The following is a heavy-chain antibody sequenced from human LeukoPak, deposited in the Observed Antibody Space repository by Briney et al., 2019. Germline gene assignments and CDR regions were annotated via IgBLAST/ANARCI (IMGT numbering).Heavy chain of an antibody. D-gene: IGHD3-22*01. Sequence: ASVKVSCKAPGYTFTNYGISWVRQAPGQGLEWMGWISAYNGNTNYAQRLQGRVTMTTDTSTSTAYMELRSLRSDDTAVYYCARDPYDSSGTWSDYWGQGTLVTVSS. CDR3: ARDPYDSSGTWSDY. V-gene: IGHV1-18*01. CDR1: GYTFTNYG. CDR2: ISAYNGNT. J-gene: IGHJ4*02.